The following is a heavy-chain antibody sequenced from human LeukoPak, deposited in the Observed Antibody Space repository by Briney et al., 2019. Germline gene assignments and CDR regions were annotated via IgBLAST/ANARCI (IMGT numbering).Heavy chain of an antibody. CDR3: ARDFRAYYFDY. Sequence: GGSLRLSCAASGFTFSDYYMSWIRQAPGKGLEWVSYISSSGSTIYYEDSVKGRFTISRDNAKNSLYLQMNSLRAEDTAVYYCARDFRAYYFDYWGQGTLVTVSS. J-gene: IGHJ4*02. V-gene: IGHV3-11*01. CDR1: GFTFSDYY. CDR2: ISSSGSTI.